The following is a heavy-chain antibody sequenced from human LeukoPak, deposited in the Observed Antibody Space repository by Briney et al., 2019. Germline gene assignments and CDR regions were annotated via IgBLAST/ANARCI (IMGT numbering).Heavy chain of an antibody. CDR3: ARDEAYYYGSGTSLMDV. J-gene: IGHJ6*03. Sequence: ASVKVSCKASGGTFSSYAISWVRQAPGQGLEWMGRIIPILGIANYAQKFQGRVTITADKSTSTAYMELSSLRSEDTAVYYCARDEAYYYGSGTSLMDVWGKGTTVTVSS. CDR1: GGTFSSYA. V-gene: IGHV1-69*04. D-gene: IGHD3-10*01. CDR2: IIPILGIA.